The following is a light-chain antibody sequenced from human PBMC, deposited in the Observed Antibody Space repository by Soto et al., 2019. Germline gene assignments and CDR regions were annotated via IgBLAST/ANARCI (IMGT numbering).Light chain of an antibody. Sequence: EIVLTQSPGTLSLSPGERATLSCRASQSVSSSYLAWYQQKPGQAPRLLIYGVSSRATGIPDRFSGSGSGTDFTLTISRLEPEDFAVYYCQQFWTFGQGTKVEIK. J-gene: IGKJ1*01. CDR3: QQFWT. V-gene: IGKV3-20*01. CDR2: GVS. CDR1: QSVSSSY.